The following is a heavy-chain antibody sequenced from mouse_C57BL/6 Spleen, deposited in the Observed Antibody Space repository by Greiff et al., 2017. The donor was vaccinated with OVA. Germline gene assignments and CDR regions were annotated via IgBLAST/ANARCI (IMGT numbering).Heavy chain of an antibody. Sequence: VQLQQSGAELMKPGASVKLSCKATGYTFTGYWIEWVKQRPGHGLEWIGEILPGSGSTNHNEKLKGKATFTADTSSNTAYMQLSSLTTEDSAIYYCARWRELGRGFAYWGQGTLVTVSA. CDR1: GYTFTGYW. CDR2: ILPGSGST. CDR3: ARWRELGRGFAY. V-gene: IGHV1-9*01. J-gene: IGHJ3*01. D-gene: IGHD4-1*01.